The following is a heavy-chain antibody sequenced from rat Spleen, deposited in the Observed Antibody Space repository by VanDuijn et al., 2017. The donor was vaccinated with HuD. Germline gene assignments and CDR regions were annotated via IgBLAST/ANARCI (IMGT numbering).Heavy chain of an antibody. CDR1: GFTFSRYW. D-gene: IGHD1-11*01. V-gene: IGHV5-31*01. Sequence: EVQLVETGGGFVQPGRSLKLSCVASGFTFSRYWMYWIRRSPGKGLEWVASITDTGGSTYYPDSVKGRFTVSRDNAKSALYLQMNSLRSEDTATYYCTAGGGYWDYWGQGVMVTVSS. CDR2: ITDTGGST. J-gene: IGHJ2*01. CDR3: TAGGGYWDY.